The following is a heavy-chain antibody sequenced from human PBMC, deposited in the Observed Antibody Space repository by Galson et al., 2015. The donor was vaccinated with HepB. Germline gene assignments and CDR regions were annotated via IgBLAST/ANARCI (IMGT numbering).Heavy chain of an antibody. J-gene: IGHJ4*02. Sequence: PALVKPTQTLTLTCGFSGFSLTTFGMSVSWVRQPPGKALEWLARIDWDDDTFYNLSLKTRLSIAKGTSKNQVVLTLTNLDPVDTATYYCARSSGWDLDYWGQGTLVTVSS. CDR2: IDWDDDT. D-gene: IGHD6-19*01. CDR3: ARSSGWDLDY. CDR1: GFSLTTFGMS. V-gene: IGHV2-70*17.